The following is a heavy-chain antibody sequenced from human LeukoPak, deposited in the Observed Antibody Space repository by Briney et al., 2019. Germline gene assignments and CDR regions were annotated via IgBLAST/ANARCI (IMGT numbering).Heavy chain of an antibody. J-gene: IGHJ4*02. D-gene: IGHD4-23*01. Sequence: GGPLRFSCADSGFTFSSYWLSWVGRAPGRGRNWVANINQDGSEKYYVDSVRGRFTISRDNAKNSLYLQMNSLRAEDTAVYYCAISSPVATVGYWGQGTLVTVSS. CDR1: GFTFSSYW. CDR3: AISSPVATVGY. CDR2: INQDGSEK. V-gene: IGHV3-7*01.